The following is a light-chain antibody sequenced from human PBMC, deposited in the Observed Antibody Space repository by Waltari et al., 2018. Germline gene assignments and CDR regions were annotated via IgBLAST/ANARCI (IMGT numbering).Light chain of an antibody. CDR3: QQYNTYCS. J-gene: IGKJ4*01. Sequence: DIQMIQSPSTLSASVGDRVTITCRASQNITRWLAWYQQKPGKAPKLLMYDVSTLESGVPSRFSGRGSGTEFTLTISSLQPDDSAVYYCQQYNTYCSFGGGTKVEI. V-gene: IGKV1-5*01. CDR2: DVS. CDR1: QNITRW.